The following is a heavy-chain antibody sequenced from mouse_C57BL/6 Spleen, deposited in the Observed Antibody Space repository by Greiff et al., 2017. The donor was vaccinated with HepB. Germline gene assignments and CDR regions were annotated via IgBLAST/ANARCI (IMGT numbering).Heavy chain of an antibody. V-gene: IGHV1-55*01. CDR1: GYTFTSYW. Sequence: QVQLQHPGAELVKPGASVKMSCKASGYTFTSYWITWVKQRPGQGLEWIGDIYPGSGSTNYNEKFKSKATLTVDTSSSTAYMQLSSLTSEDSAVYYCARLDYYGSSPYWYFDVWGTGTTVTVSS. CDR3: ARLDYYGSSPYWYFDV. CDR2: IYPGSGST. J-gene: IGHJ1*03. D-gene: IGHD1-1*01.